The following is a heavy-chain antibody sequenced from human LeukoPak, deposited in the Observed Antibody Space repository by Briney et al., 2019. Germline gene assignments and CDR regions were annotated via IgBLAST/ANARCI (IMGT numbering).Heavy chain of an antibody. CDR2: ISSMSSYI. Sequence: PGGSLRLSCAASEFTFSNYTMTWVRQAPGMGLEWVSSISSMSSYIYYADSVKGRFTISRDNAKNSLYLQMNSLRAEDTAVYYCARVGGSYFDYWGQGTLVTVSS. CDR3: ARVGGSYFDY. J-gene: IGHJ4*02. V-gene: IGHV3-21*01. D-gene: IGHD1-26*01. CDR1: EFTFSNYT.